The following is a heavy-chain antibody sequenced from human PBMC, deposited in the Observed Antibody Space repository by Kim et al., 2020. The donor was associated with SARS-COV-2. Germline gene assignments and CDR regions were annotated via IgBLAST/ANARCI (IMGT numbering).Heavy chain of an antibody. Sequence: SETLSLTCTVSDISIGSNSYYWGWIRQPPGKGLECVGNIYYSGSTYYNPSLKSRVTLSVDTSKNQFSLKLRSVTAADTSVYYCARGRGTAYFDFWGQGIL. CDR1: DISIGSNSYY. D-gene: IGHD3-16*01. J-gene: IGHJ4*02. V-gene: IGHV4-39*01. CDR3: ARGRGTAYFDF. CDR2: IYYSGST.